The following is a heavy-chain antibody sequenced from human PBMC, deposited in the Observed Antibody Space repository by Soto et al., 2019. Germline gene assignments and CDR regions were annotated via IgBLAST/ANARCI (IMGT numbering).Heavy chain of an antibody. CDR2: MNPNSGST. J-gene: IGHJ4*02. CDR1: GYTFSGYF. CDR3: ARGYYSSSWRVFDY. D-gene: IGHD6-13*01. Sequence: QVQLVQSGADVKKPGASVKVSCKTSGYTFSGYFMHWLRQAPGQGLEWMGWMNPNSGSTDYAQNFQGRGSMTWDTSISTAYMELSRLRSDDTAIYYCARGYYSSSWRVFDYWGQGTLVTVSS. V-gene: IGHV1-2*02.